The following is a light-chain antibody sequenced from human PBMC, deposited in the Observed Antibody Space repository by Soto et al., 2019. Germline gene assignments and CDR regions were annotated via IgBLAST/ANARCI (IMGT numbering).Light chain of an antibody. CDR1: QDINNY. CDR2: DAS. Sequence: DIQLTQSPSSLSASVGDRVTITCQASQDINNYLNWYQQKPGKAPKLLIFDASSVETGVPSRFSGSGSRTHFTFTISSLEPEDIATYHCQQYEDLPLTFGGGTRVELK. CDR3: QQYEDLPLT. J-gene: IGKJ4*01. V-gene: IGKV1-33*01.